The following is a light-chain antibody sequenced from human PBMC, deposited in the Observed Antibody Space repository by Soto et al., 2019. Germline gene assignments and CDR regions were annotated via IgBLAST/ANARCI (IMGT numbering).Light chain of an antibody. Sequence: QCVLTQPASVSGSPGQSITISCPGTSSDVGGYNYVSWYQQHPGKAPKLMIYDVSNRPSGVSNRFSGSKSGNTASLTISGLQAEDEADYYCSSYTSSSTLTVFGTGTKVTVL. J-gene: IGLJ1*01. CDR2: DVS. CDR3: SSYTSSSTLTV. V-gene: IGLV2-14*01. CDR1: SSDVGGYNY.